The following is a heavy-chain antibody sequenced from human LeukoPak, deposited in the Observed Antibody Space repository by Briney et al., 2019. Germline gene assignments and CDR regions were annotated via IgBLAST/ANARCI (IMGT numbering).Heavy chain of an antibody. CDR3: ARAKFDSSRYYYRGFDI. V-gene: IGHV3-48*04. J-gene: IGHJ3*02. D-gene: IGHD3-22*01. Sequence: GGSLRLSCAASGFTFSSYSMNWVRQAPGRGLEWVSYIIDSGTKIYYTDSVKGRFTVSRDNAKKSLYLQMNSLRAEDTAVYYCARAKFDSSRYYYRGFDIWGQGTMVTVSS. CDR2: IIDSGTKI. CDR1: GFTFSSYS.